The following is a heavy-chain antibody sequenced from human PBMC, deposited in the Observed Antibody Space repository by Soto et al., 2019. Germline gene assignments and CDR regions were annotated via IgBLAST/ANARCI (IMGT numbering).Heavy chain of an antibody. CDR2: IIPIFGTA. CDR1: GGTFSSYA. D-gene: IGHD5-12*01. CDR3: AVGGRGYDTKYHFDY. Sequence: GASVKVSCKASGGTFSSYAISWVRQAPGQGLEWMGGIIPIFGTANYAQKFQGRVTITADESTSTAYMELSSLRSEDTAVYYCAVGGRGYDTKYHFDYWGQGTLVTVSS. V-gene: IGHV1-69*13. J-gene: IGHJ4*02.